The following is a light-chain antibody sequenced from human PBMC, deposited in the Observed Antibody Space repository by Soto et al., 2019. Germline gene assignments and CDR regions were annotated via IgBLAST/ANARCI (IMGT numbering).Light chain of an antibody. CDR2: EGT. Sequence: QSALTQPASVSGSPGQSITISCTGTSSDIGSYNLVTWYRQHPGKAPKLLIYEGTKRPSGVSTRFSGSKSGNAASLTISGLQDEDEADYSCWSYAGSIWIFGGGTKVTVL. CDR3: WSYAGSIWI. V-gene: IGLV2-23*01. J-gene: IGLJ3*02. CDR1: SSDIGSYNL.